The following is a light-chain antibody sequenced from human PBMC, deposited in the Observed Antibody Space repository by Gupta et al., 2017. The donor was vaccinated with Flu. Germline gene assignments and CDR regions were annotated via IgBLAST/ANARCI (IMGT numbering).Light chain of an antibody. CDR2: DVD. Sequence: SDLTQPRSVSGSPGQSVTISCTGTSNDIGGFNYVSWYQGHPGKAPQLLIYDVDRRPSGVPYRFSGSKSGNTASLTISGLQGDDEADYYCCSYAGAYTWVCGGGTKVTVL. J-gene: IGLJ3*02. CDR3: CSYAGAYTWV. V-gene: IGLV2-11*01. CDR1: SNDIGGFNY.